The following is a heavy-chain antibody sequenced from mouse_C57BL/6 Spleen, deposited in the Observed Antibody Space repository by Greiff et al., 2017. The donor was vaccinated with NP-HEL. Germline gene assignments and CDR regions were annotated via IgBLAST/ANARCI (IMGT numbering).Heavy chain of an antibody. D-gene: IGHD1-1*01. CDR2: FYPGSGSI. CDR3: ARHSEGDYYGEGGYFDV. CDR1: GYTFTEYT. Sequence: QVQLQQSGAELVNPGASVKLSCKASGYTFTEYTIHWVKQRSGQGLEWIGWFYPGSGSIKYNEKFKDKATLTADKSSSTVYMELSRLTSEDSAVYFCARHSEGDYYGEGGYFDVWGTGTTVTVSS. V-gene: IGHV1-62-2*01. J-gene: IGHJ1*03.